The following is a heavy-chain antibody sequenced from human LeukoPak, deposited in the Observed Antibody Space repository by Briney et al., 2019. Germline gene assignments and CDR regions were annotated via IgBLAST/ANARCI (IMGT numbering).Heavy chain of an antibody. CDR1: GFTFSSYA. Sequence: GGSLRLSCSASGFTFSSYAMHWVRQAPGKGLEYVSAISSNGGSTYYADSVKGRFTISRDNSKNTLYLQMDSLRAEDTAVYYCAKAGTAATIDYWGQGTLVTVSS. D-gene: IGHD2-15*01. CDR2: ISSNGGST. CDR3: AKAGTAATIDY. V-gene: IGHV3-64*04. J-gene: IGHJ4*02.